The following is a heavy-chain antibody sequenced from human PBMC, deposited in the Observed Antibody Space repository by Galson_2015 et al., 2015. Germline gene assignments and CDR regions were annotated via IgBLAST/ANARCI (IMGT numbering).Heavy chain of an antibody. CDR2: ISSSSSTI. V-gene: IGHV3-48*01. CDR1: GFTFSSYS. D-gene: IGHD3-22*01. CDR3: ARGGYYDSSGF. Sequence: SLRLSCAASGFTFSSYSMNWARQAPGKGLEWVSYISSSSSTIYYADSVKGRFTISRDNAKNSLYLQMNSLRAEDTAVYYCARGGYYDSSGFWGQGTLVTVSS. J-gene: IGHJ4*02.